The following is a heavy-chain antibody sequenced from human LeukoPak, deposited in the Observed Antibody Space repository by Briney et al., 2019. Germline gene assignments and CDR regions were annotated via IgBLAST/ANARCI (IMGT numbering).Heavy chain of an antibody. V-gene: IGHV3-11*01. CDR1: GFTFSDYY. Sequence: GGSLRLSCAASGFTFSDYYMSWIRQAPGKGLEWVSYISSSGSTIYYADSVKGRFTISRDNAKNPLYLQMNSLRAEDTAVYYCASSRLVTNSLDYWGQGTLVTVSS. CDR2: ISSSGSTI. J-gene: IGHJ4*02. D-gene: IGHD3-9*01. CDR3: ASSRLVTNSLDY.